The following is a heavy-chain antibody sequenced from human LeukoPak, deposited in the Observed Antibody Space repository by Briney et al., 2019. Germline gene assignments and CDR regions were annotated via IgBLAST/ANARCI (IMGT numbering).Heavy chain of an antibody. CDR1: GFTFSSYS. CDR2: ISSSSSYI. D-gene: IGHD6-19*01. V-gene: IGHV3-21*03. CDR3: TTSPVPGIDY. Sequence: PGGSLRLSCAASGFTFSSYSMNWVRQAPGKGLEWVSSISSSSSYIYYADSVKGRFTISRDNAKNSLYLQMSSLRTEDTAMYYCTTSPVPGIDYWGQGIQVTVSS. J-gene: IGHJ4*02.